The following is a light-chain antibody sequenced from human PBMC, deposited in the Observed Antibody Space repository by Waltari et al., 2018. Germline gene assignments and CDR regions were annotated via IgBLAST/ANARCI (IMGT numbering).Light chain of an antibody. J-gene: IGKJ4*01. CDR1: QSLLYGNGYNY. Sequence: EIVMTQSRLSLSVTPGEPASIFCRFSQSLLYGNGYNYLDWYRQKPGQSAQLLIYLGSNRASGDPDRFSDSRSGTDFTLKISRVEAEDVEIYYGMQAVQTPLTCGGGTKVEI. CDR2: LGS. V-gene: IGKV2-28*01. CDR3: MQAVQTPLT.